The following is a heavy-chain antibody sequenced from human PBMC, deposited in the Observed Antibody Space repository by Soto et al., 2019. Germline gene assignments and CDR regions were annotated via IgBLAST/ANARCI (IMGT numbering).Heavy chain of an antibody. D-gene: IGHD3-3*01. J-gene: IGHJ4*02. CDR2: IWYDGSNK. CDR1: GFTFSSYG. Sequence: PGGSLRLSCAASGFTFSSYGMHWVRQAPGKGLEWVAVIWYDGSNKYYADSVKGRFTISRDNSKNTLYLQMNSLRAEDTAVYYCARDEYQYYDFWSGFLVVDYWGQGTLVTVSS. V-gene: IGHV3-33*01. CDR3: ARDEYQYYDFWSGFLVVDY.